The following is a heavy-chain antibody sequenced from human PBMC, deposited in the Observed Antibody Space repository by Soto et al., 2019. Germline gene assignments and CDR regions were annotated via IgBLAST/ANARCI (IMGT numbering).Heavy chain of an antibody. CDR3: ATLRIAVAGPPSLRQNYWYFDL. D-gene: IGHD6-19*01. J-gene: IGHJ2*01. Sequence: SETLSLTCTGSGGSISSSSYYWGWIRQPPGKGLEWIGSIYYSGSTYYNPSLKSRVTISVDTSKNQFSLKLSSVTAADTAVYYCATLRIAVAGPPSLRQNYWYFDLWGRGTLVTVSS. V-gene: IGHV4-39*01. CDR1: GGSISSSSYY. CDR2: IYYSGST.